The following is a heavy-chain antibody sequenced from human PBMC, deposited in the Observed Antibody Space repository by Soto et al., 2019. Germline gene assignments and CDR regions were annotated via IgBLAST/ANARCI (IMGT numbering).Heavy chain of an antibody. Sequence: QVQLVQSGAEVKKPGASVKVSCKASGYTFTSYDINWVRQATGQGLEWMGWMNPNSGNTGYAQKFQGRVTMTSNTSISRAYMELGSLRSEDTAVYDCARWGTVETQDKSYYYGMDVWGQGTTVTVSS. CDR1: GYTFTSYD. D-gene: IGHD4-17*01. J-gene: IGHJ6*02. V-gene: IGHV1-8*01. CDR2: MNPNSGNT. CDR3: ARWGTVETQDKSYYYGMDV.